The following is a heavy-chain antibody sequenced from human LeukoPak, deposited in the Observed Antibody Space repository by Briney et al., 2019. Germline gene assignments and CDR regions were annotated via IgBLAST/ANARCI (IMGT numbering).Heavy chain of an antibody. Sequence: TSSETLSLTCDVSGGSISNTNWWSWVRQPPGQGLEWIGEISLAGQTNYNPSLNGRVTMSLDKSSNQLSLHLTSVTAADTATYYCSRESGPFCPFGYWGQGTLVIVSS. CDR2: ISLAGQT. CDR1: GGSISNTNW. D-gene: IGHD1-26*01. CDR3: SRESGPFCPFGY. J-gene: IGHJ4*02. V-gene: IGHV4/OR15-8*02.